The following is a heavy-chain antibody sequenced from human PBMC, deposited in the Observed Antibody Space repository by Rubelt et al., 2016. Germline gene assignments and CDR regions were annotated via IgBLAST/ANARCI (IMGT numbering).Heavy chain of an antibody. CDR2: IRVYNGDT. D-gene: IGHD1-26*01. CDR1: GYTFTTYG. Sequence: QVQLVQSGAEVKKPGASVKVSCKASGYTFTTYGISWVRQAPGQGLAWMGWIRVYNGDTTHDQMFPDTLTRTTATSTGKAYMELGSLRSDDTAVYYCARANSGSYSTYWGQGTLVTVSS. J-gene: IGHJ4*02. V-gene: IGHV1-18*01. CDR3: ARANSGSYSTY.